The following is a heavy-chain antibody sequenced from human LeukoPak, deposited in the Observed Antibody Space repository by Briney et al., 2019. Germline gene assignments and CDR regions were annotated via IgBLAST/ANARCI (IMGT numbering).Heavy chain of an antibody. D-gene: IGHD6-13*01. CDR1: GGSISSYY. Sequence: SETLSLTCTVSGGSISSYYWSWIRQPAGKGLEWIGRIYTSGSTNYNPSLKSRVTMSVDTSKNQFSLKLSSVTAADTAVYYCARDNRSSWFPTFFDYWGQGTLVTVSP. CDR3: ARDNRSSWFPTFFDY. CDR2: IYTSGST. V-gene: IGHV4-4*07. J-gene: IGHJ4*02.